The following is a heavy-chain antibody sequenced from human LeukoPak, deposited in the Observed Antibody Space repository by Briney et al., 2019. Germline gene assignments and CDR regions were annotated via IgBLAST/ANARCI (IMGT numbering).Heavy chain of an antibody. CDR3: AHRPLPQRYCTNGVCYTEGYYFDY. Sequence: SGPTLVKPTQTLTLTCTFSGFSLSTSGVGVGWIRQPPGKALEWLALIYWDDDKRYSPSLKSRLTITKDTSKNQVVLTMTNTDPVDTATYYCAHRPLPQRYCTNGVCYTEGYYFDYWGQGTLVTVSS. CDR2: IYWDDDK. J-gene: IGHJ4*02. D-gene: IGHD2-8*01. CDR1: GFSLSTSGVG. V-gene: IGHV2-5*02.